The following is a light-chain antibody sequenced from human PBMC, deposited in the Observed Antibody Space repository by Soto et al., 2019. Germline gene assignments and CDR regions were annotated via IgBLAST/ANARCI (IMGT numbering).Light chain of an antibody. V-gene: IGLV2-14*01. J-gene: IGLJ1*01. CDR2: EVN. CDR3: SSFTTTSTHV. Sequence: QSVLTQPASLSGSPGQSVTISCSGTSCDIGAYDYVSWFQLHPGKAPILMISEVNNRPAGVAKRFSGTKSGNTAYLTISFRHVEDEDDYFSSSFTTTSTHVFGTGTKLTVL. CDR1: SCDIGAYDY.